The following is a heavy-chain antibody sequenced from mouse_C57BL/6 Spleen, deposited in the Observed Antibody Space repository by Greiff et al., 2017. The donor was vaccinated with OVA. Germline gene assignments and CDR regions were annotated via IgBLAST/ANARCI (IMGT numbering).Heavy chain of an antibody. V-gene: IGHV1-53*01. D-gene: IGHD1-1*01. CDR1: GYTFTSYW. CDR2: INPSNGGT. J-gene: IGHJ2*01. CDR3: ARWDYYGSHVDY. Sequence: QVQLQQPGPDLVKPGASVKLSCKASGYTFTSYWMHWVKQRPGQGLEWIGNINPSNGGTNYNEKFKSKATLTVDKSSSTAYMQLSRLTSEDSAVYYCARWDYYGSHVDYWGQGTTLTVSS.